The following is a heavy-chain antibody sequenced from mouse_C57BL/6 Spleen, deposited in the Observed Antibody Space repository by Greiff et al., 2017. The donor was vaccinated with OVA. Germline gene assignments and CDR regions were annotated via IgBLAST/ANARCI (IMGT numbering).Heavy chain of an antibody. CDR1: GFTFSSYT. Sequence: EVKLMESGGGLVKPGGSLKLSCAASGFTFSSYTMSWVRQTPEKRLEWVATISGGGGNTYYPDSVKGRFTISRDNAKNTLYLQMSSLRSEDTSLYYCARRYYGSSPFDYWGQGTTLTVSS. J-gene: IGHJ2*01. CDR3: ARRYYGSSPFDY. D-gene: IGHD1-1*01. V-gene: IGHV5-9*01. CDR2: ISGGGGNT.